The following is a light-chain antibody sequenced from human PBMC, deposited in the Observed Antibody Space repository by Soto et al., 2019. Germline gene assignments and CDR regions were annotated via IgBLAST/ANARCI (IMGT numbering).Light chain of an antibody. CDR1: QSVSSN. CDR2: GAS. V-gene: IGKV3-15*01. J-gene: IGKJ2*01. CDR3: QQYNNWPPYT. Sequence: EIVRTQSPATLSVSPGERATHSCRASQSVSSNLAWYQQKPGQAPRLRIYGASTSAAGIPARFSSSGSGTEFTLIIISLQSEDFAVYYCQQYNNWPPYTFGQGTKLEIK.